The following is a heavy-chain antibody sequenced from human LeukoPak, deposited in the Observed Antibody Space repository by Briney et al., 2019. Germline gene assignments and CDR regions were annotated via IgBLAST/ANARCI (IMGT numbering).Heavy chain of an antibody. CDR3: ARGLKDQYYYDSSGFIR. J-gene: IGHJ4*02. V-gene: IGHV3-30-3*01. CDR1: GFTFSNHA. D-gene: IGHD3-22*01. CDR2: ISFDGTDK. Sequence: PGGSLRLSCAASGFTFSNHAMNWVRQAPGKGLEWVTTISFDGTDKYYADAVTGRFTISRDNSKNTLYLQMNSLRAEDTAVYYCARGLKDQYYYDSSGFIRWGQGTLVTVSS.